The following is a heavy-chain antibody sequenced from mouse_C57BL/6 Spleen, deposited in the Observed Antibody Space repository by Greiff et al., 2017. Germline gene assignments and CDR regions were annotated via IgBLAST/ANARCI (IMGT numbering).Heavy chain of an antibody. CDR2: INPYNGGT. V-gene: IGHV1-19*01. CDR1: GYTFTDYY. D-gene: IGHD2-1*01. J-gene: IGHJ1*03. CDR3: ARRGNSYWYFDV. Sequence: EVQLQQSGPVLVKPGASVKMSCKASGYTFTDYYMNWVKQSHGMSLEWIGVINPYNGGTSYNQKFKGKATLTVDKSSSTVYMELNSLTSEDSAVYYCARRGNSYWYFDVWGTGTTVTVSS.